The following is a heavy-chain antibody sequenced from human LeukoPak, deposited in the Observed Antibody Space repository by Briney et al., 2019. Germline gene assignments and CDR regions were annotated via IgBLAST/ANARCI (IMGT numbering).Heavy chain of an antibody. CDR1: GFTFSSSG. V-gene: IGHV3-30*03. Sequence: QTGGSLRLSCAASGFTFSSSGMHWVRQAPGKGLEWVAVISYDGSNKYYADSVKGRFTFSRDNAKNSLYLQMNSLRAEDTAVYYCARVVYGYSYYYYGMDVWGQGTTVTVSS. CDR2: ISYDGSNK. D-gene: IGHD5-18*01. J-gene: IGHJ6*02. CDR3: ARVVYGYSYYYYGMDV.